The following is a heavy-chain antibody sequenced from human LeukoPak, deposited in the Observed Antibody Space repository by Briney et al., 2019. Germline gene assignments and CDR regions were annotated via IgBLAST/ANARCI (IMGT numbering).Heavy chain of an antibody. J-gene: IGHJ3*02. Sequence: ASEKVSCKASGYTFTNYGISWVRQAPGQGLEWMGWISTHDDNTNYAQKFQGRVTMTTDTSTNTAYMELRSLRSDDTAVYYCARQSIAGRRRGHDAFDIWGQGTMVTVSS. D-gene: IGHD6-6*01. CDR3: ARQSIAGRRRGHDAFDI. CDR2: ISTHDDNT. CDR1: GYTFTNYG. V-gene: IGHV1-18*01.